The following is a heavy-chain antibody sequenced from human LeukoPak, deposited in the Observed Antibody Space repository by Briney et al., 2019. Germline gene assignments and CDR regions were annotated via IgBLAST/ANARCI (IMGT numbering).Heavy chain of an antibody. J-gene: IGHJ3*02. CDR3: ARGGSRSRRGDDAFDI. Sequence: RXAPGXXREWMGWISAYNGKTELAQKFQGRVTLSTDASTSTAYVELRSLTSDDTAVYFCARGGSRSRRGDDAFDIWGQGTMVTVSS. V-gene: IGHV1-18*01. CDR2: ISAYNGKT. D-gene: IGHD3-10*01.